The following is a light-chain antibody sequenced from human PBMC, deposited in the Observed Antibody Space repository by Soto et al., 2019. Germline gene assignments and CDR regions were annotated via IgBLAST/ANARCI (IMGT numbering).Light chain of an antibody. V-gene: IGLV2-14*01. CDR2: EVT. Sequence: QSALTQPASVSGSPGQSITISCTGTSSDVGGHNYVSWYQQHPGTAPKLMIYEVTNRPSRVSNRFSGSKSGNTASLTISGLQAEDEADYYCSSYTSSTTLDVVFGGGTKLTVL. CDR1: SSDVGGHNY. CDR3: SSYTSSTTLDVV. J-gene: IGLJ2*01.